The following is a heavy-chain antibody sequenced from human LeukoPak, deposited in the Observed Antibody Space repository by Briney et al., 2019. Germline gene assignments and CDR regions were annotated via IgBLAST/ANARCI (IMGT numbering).Heavy chain of an antibody. Sequence: SSETLSLTCTVSGGSISSYYWSWLRQPPGKGLEWIGYIYYSGSTNYNPSLESRVTISVDTSKNQFSLKLSSVTAADTAVYYCARAGVVSNPNSYWYFDLWGRGTLVTVSS. CDR3: ARAGVVSNPNSYWYFDL. CDR1: GGSISSYY. CDR2: IYYSGST. J-gene: IGHJ2*01. D-gene: IGHD3-3*01. V-gene: IGHV4-59*01.